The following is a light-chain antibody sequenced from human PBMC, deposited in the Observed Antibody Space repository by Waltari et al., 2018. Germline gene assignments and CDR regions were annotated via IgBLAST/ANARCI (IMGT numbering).Light chain of an antibody. J-gene: IGLJ1*01. V-gene: IGLV1-47*01. CDR3: AAWDVSLRGI. CDR1: NSNVGINY. CDR2: RNN. Sequence: QSVLTQPPSVSGAPGQRVTISCSGSNSNVGINYGSWFQHVPGAAPRLLIYRNNQRPSGVPDRFSGSKSGSSASLAISGLRSEDDADYYCAAWDVSLRGIFGTGTRVTVL.